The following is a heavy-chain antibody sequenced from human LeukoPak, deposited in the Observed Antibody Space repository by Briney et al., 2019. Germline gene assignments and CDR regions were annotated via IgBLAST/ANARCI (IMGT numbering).Heavy chain of an antibody. D-gene: IGHD4-17*01. CDR1: GYTFTSYA. V-gene: IGHV1-3*01. Sequence: ASVKVSCKASGYTFTSYAMHWVRQAAGQRLEWMGWINAGNGNTKYSQKFQGRVTITRDTSASTAYMELSSLRSEDTAVYYCARGASHGDYYFDYWGQGTLVTVSS. CDR2: INAGNGNT. J-gene: IGHJ4*02. CDR3: ARGASHGDYYFDY.